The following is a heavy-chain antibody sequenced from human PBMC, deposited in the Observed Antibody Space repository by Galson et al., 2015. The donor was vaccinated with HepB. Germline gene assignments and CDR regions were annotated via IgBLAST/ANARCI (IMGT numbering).Heavy chain of an antibody. V-gene: IGHV3-21*01. CDR2: ITTSSYYI. D-gene: IGHD2-15*01. CDR1: GFTFSTYT. J-gene: IGHJ4*02. Sequence: LRLSCAASGFTFSTYTMNWVRQAPGKGLEWISPITTSSYYIYYADSVKGRFTISRDDAKNSLSLQMNSLRAEDTAVYYCATAGEYCSGGRCSPFDYWGQGILVTVSS. CDR3: ATAGEYCSGGRCSPFDY.